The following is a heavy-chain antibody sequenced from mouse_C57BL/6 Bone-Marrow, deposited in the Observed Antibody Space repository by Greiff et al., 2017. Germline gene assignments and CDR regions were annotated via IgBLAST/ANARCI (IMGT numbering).Heavy chain of an antibody. Sequence: VQLQQSGAALVRPGSLVKMSCNITGYTSTSYGTNWVKQRPGQGLEWIGYIYIGNGYTEYNEKFKGKATLTSDTASSTAYMQLSILTSEDSAIYFCARWNYGFAYWGQGTLVTVSA. J-gene: IGHJ3*01. CDR2: IYIGNGYT. CDR1: GYTSTSYG. CDR3: ARWNYGFAY. D-gene: IGHD1-1*01. V-gene: IGHV1-58*01.